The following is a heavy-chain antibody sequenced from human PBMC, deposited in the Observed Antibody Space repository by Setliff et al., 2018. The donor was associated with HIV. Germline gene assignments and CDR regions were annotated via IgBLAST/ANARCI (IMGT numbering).Heavy chain of an antibody. D-gene: IGHD2-8*01. Sequence: ASVKVSCKVSGYTLTELSMLWVRQATGKGLEWMGGFDPEDAETIYAQRFQGRVTMTEDTATDTAYMELSSLSSEDTAVYYCATEMMYAQGSFDYWGQGTLVTVSS. CDR3: ATEMMYAQGSFDY. V-gene: IGHV1-24*01. J-gene: IGHJ4*02. CDR2: FDPEDAET. CDR1: GYTLTELS.